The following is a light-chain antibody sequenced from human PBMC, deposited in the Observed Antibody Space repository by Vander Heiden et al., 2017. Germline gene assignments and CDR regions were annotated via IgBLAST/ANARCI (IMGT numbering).Light chain of an antibody. CDR2: EVS. V-gene: IGLV2-14*01. J-gene: IGLJ2*01. CDR1: SSDVFGYSF. CDR3: SSYTTTSALVL. Sequence: QSALTHPASASGSPGQSISISCTGTSSDVFGYSFVSWYQQHPGKAPRLMIYEVSDRPSGVSNRFSGSKLGNTASLTISGLQPEDEADYYCSSYTTTSALVLFGGGTKVTV.